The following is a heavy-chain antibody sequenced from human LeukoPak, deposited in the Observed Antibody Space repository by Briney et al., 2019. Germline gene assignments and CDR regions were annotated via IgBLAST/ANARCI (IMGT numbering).Heavy chain of an antibody. D-gene: IGHD2-21*02. CDR2: IYTSGST. J-gene: IGHJ4*02. V-gene: IGHV4-61*02. CDR3: ARFSATPQYCGGDCYSS. Sequence: SQTLSLTCTVSGGSISSGSYYWSWIRQPAGKGLEWIGRIYTSGSTNYNPSLKSRVTISVDTSKNQFSLKLSSVAAADTAVYYCARFSATPQYCGGDCYSSWGQGTLVTVSS. CDR1: GGSISSGSYY.